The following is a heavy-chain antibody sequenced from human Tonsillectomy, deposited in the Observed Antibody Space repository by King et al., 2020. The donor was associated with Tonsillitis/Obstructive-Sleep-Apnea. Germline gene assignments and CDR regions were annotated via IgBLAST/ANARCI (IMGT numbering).Heavy chain of an antibody. J-gene: IGHJ4*02. CDR3: TSDTYPYCSSTSCYK. Sequence: VQLVESGGGLVQPGRSLRLSCTASGFTFGDYAMSWVRQAPGKGLEWVGFIRSKAYGGTTEYAASVKGRCTISRDDSKSIAYLQMNSLKTEDTAVYYCTSDTYPYCSSTSCYKGGQGTLVTVSS. CDR2: IRSKAYGGTT. V-gene: IGHV3-49*04. CDR1: GFTFGDYA. D-gene: IGHD2-2*02.